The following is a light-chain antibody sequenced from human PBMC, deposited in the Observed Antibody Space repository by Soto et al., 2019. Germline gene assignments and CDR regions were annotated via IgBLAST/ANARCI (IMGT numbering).Light chain of an antibody. CDR1: RRVSSSY. Sequence: EIVLTQSPGTLSLSPGERATLSCRASRRVSSSYLAWYQQKPGQAPRLLSYGASTRATGIPDRFSGSGSGTDFTLTISRLEPEDFAVYFCQRYGSSPPFTFGQGTKVEI. V-gene: IGKV3-20*01. CDR3: QRYGSSPPFT. CDR2: GAS. J-gene: IGKJ2*01.